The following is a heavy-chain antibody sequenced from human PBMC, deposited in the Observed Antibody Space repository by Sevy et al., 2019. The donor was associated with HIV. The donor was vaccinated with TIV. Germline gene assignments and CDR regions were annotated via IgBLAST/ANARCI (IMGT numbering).Heavy chain of an antibody. Sequence: GGSLRLSCAASGFTFRTYAFHWVRQAPGRGLEWIGLISSNGDNGLYATSVRGRFTISRDNSMNILYLQMTSLTPDDTAVYYCARGPEWELTSFLSHLGQGTLVTVSS. V-gene: IGHV3-30-3*01. CDR1: GFTFRTYA. D-gene: IGHD1-26*01. CDR3: ARGPEWELTSFLSH. CDR2: ISSNGDNG. J-gene: IGHJ4*02.